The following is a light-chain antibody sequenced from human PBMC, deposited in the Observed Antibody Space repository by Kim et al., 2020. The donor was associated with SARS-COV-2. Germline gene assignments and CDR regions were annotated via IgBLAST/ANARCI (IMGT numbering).Light chain of an antibody. Sequence: ASVGDRVPITCRASQDISNFLAWYQQKPGKVPTRLIYAAATLQSGVPSRFSGSGSGTDFTLTISSLQPEDVATYYCQKYNSAPLTFGGGTKVDIK. J-gene: IGKJ4*01. CDR3: QKYNSAPLT. V-gene: IGKV1-27*01. CDR2: AAA. CDR1: QDISNF.